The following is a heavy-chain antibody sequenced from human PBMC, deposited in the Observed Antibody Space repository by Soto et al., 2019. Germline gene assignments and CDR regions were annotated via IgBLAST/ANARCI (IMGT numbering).Heavy chain of an antibody. V-gene: IGHV1-46*01. CDR1: GYIFTAYS. CDR3: AREENCRGGTCYSEYFHH. CDR2: VNPSGGSA. J-gene: IGHJ1*01. Sequence: GASVKVSCKTSGYIFTAYSMHWVRQAPGQGLEWMGVVNPSGGSAHYAQSFEDRVTLTRDTSTSTFYMELSSLRSEDTAVYYCAREENCRGGTCYSEYFHHWGQGTLVTVSS. D-gene: IGHD2-15*01.